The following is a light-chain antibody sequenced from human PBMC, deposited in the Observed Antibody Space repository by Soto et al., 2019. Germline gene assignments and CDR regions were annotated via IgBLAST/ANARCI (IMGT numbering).Light chain of an antibody. CDR2: LAS. CDR1: QSLLQSNGNNH. V-gene: IGKV2-28*01. J-gene: IGKJ5*01. Sequence: DIVLTQSPLSLPVTPGEPASISCRSSQSLLQSNGNNHVDWYLLRPGQSPQLLLYLASSRASGVPDRFSGSGSGTEFSLEISRVEAEDVGVYYCLQAAQSPLTFGQGTRLEIK. CDR3: LQAAQSPLT.